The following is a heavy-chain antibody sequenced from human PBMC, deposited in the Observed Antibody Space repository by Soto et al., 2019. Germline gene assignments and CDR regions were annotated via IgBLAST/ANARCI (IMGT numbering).Heavy chain of an antibody. V-gene: IGHV4-34*01. CDR3: ARGLITGSQYSGGWYYFDS. CDR2: INHSGSA. CDR1: GGSFSGYI. D-gene: IGHD1-26*01. Sequence: QVQLQQSGAGLLKPSETLSLTCAVYGGSFSGYIWTWIRQTPGQGLQWIGQINHSGSANYNPSLKSRVTISVHTSNIQFSLELSPVTAADTAVYYCARGLITGSQYSGGWYYFDSWGQGTQVTVSS. J-gene: IGHJ4*02.